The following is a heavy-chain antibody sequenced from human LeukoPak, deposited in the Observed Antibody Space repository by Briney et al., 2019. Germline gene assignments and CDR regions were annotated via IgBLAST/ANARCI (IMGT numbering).Heavy chain of an antibody. CDR1: GFTFSSYS. J-gene: IGHJ4*02. CDR3: VRAAAAGQYRSFEY. Sequence: PGGSLRLSCAASGFTFSSYSMNWVRQAPGKGLGWVSYISSSSSTIYYADSLKGRFTISRDNAKNSLYLQMNSLIAEDTAVYYCVRAAAAGQYRSFEYWGQGTLVTVSS. D-gene: IGHD6-13*01. V-gene: IGHV3-48*01. CDR2: ISSSSSTI.